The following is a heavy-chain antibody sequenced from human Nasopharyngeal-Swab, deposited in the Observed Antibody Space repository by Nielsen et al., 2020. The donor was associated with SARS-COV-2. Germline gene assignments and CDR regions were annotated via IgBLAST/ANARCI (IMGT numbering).Heavy chain of an antibody. D-gene: IGHD3-10*01. CDR3: ARHSNLMVQGVMGGMDV. CDR2: INDSGST. Sequence: WIRQPPGKGLKWIGEINDSGSTNYNPSLKSRVTISVATSKNQFSLKLSSVTAADTAVYYCARHSNLMVQGVMGGMDVWGQGTTVTVSS. J-gene: IGHJ6*02. V-gene: IGHV4-34*01.